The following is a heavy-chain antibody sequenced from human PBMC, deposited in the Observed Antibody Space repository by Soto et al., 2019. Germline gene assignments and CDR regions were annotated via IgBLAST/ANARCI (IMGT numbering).Heavy chain of an antibody. J-gene: IGHJ4*02. Sequence: QVQLQQWGAGLLKPSETLSLTCAVYGGSFSGYYWSWIRQPPGKGLEWIGEINHSGSTNYNPSLKSRVTISVDTSKNQFSLKLSSVTAADTAVYYCASRSSSWYGKFDYWGQGTLVIVSS. CDR1: GGSFSGYY. CDR2: INHSGST. D-gene: IGHD6-13*01. V-gene: IGHV4-34*01. CDR3: ASRSSSWYGKFDY.